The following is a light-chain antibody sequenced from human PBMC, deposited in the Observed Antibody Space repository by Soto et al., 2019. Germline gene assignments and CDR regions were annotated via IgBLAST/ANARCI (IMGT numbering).Light chain of an antibody. CDR3: QQYGSSPLT. V-gene: IGKV3-20*01. CDR1: QCVSSSY. Sequence: EIVLTQSPGTLSLSPGERATLSCRASQCVSSSYLAWYQQKPGQAPMLLIYGASSRATGIPDRFSVSGSGTDFALTISRLEPEDFAVYYCQQYGSSPLTFGQGTKVEIK. CDR2: GAS. J-gene: IGKJ1*01.